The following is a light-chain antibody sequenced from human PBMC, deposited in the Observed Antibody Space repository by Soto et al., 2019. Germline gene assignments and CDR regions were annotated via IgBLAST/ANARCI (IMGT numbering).Light chain of an antibody. V-gene: IGLV2-11*01. CDR1: SSDVGGYNY. CDR2: DVS. J-gene: IGLJ1*01. CDR3: AAWDDSLSGNV. Sequence: QSALTQPRSVSGSPGQSVTISCTGTSSDVGGYNYVSWYQQHPGKAPKLMIYDVSKRPSGVPDRFSGSKSGNTASLTISGLRSEDEADYYCAAWDDSLSGNVFGTGTKVTVL.